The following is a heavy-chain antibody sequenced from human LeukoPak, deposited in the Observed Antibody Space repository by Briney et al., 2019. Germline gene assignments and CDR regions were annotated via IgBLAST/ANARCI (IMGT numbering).Heavy chain of an antibody. D-gene: IGHD1-26*01. J-gene: IGHJ4*02. V-gene: IGHV5-51*01. CDR3: ARSMGYSGTKYAYFDY. CDR1: GYSFTSYW. Sequence: GESLKISCKGSGYSFTSYWIGWVRQMPGKGLEWMGIIYPGDSDTRYSPSFQGQVTISADKSISTAYLQWSTLKTSDTAMYYCARSMGYSGTKYAYFDYWGQGALVTVSS. CDR2: IYPGDSDT.